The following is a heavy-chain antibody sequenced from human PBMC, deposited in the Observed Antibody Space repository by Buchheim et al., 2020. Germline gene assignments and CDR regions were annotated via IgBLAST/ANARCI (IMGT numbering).Heavy chain of an antibody. Sequence: EVQLVESGGGLVQPGGSLRLSCAASGFTFSSYWMHWVRQAPGKGLVWVSRINSDGSSTSYADSVKGRFTISRDNAKNTLYLQMNSLRGEDTAVYYCARDPRPGYSYGTHYYYYYGMDVWGQGTT. CDR3: ARDPRPGYSYGTHYYYYYGMDV. CDR1: GFTFSSYW. J-gene: IGHJ6*02. CDR2: INSDGSST. V-gene: IGHV3-74*01. D-gene: IGHD5-18*01.